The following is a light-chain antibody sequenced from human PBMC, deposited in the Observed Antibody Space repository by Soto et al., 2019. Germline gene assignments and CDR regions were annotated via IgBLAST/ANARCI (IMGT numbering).Light chain of an antibody. J-gene: IGKJ4*01. CDR2: TAS. CDR1: QSISIY. V-gene: IGKV1-33*01. Sequence: DIQMTQSPSSLSASVGDRVTITCRASQSISIYLNWYQQKPGKAPKVLIYTASSLQSGVPSRFSGIGSGTDFTFTISSLQPEDIATYYCQQYDNLPLTFGGGTKVEIK. CDR3: QQYDNLPLT.